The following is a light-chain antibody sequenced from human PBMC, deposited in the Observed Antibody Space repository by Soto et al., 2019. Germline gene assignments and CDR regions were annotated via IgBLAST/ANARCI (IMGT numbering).Light chain of an antibody. V-gene: IGKV3-11*01. J-gene: IGKJ1*01. CDR1: QSVSNNY. CDR2: GAS. CDR3: QQRSNWPWT. Sequence: EIVLTQSRGTLSLSPGERATLSCRASQSVSNNYLVWYQHKPGQAPRLLISGASKRATGIPTRFSGSGSGTDFTLTISSLEHEDFAVYYCQQRSNWPWTFGQGTKVDIK.